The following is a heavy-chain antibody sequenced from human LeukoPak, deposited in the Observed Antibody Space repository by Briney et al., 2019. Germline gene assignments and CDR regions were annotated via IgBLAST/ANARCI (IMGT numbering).Heavy chain of an antibody. CDR1: GGTFSSYA. J-gene: IGHJ4*02. V-gene: IGHV1-69*13. CDR2: IIPIFGTA. D-gene: IGHD2-21*02. CDR3: ATHKAYCGGDCYSEPDFDY. Sequence: ASVKVSCKASGGTFSSYAISWVRQAPGQGLEWMGGIIPIFGTANYAQKFQGRVTITADESRSTAYMELSSLRSEDTAVYYCATHKAYCGGDCYSEPDFDYWGQGTLVTVSS.